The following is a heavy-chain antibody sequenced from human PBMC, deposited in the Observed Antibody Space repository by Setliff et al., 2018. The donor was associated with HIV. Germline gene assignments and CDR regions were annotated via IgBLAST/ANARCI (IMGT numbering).Heavy chain of an antibody. CDR2: IYHSGST. J-gene: IGHJ5*02. Sequence: KASETLSLTCTVSGDSISSDFYWGWIRQPPGKGLEWIGSIYHSGSTYYNPSLKSRVTISVDTSKNQFSLKPNSVTAADAAVYYCASRVYYYDSSGYLREEGFDPWGQGTLVTVSS. D-gene: IGHD3-22*01. CDR1: GDSISSDFY. V-gene: IGHV4-38-2*02. CDR3: ASRVYYYDSSGYLREEGFDP.